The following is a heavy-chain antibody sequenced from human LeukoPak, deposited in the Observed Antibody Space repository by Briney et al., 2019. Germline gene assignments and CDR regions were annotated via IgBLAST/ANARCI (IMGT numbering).Heavy chain of an antibody. V-gene: IGHV4-38-2*02. D-gene: IGHD5-12*01. CDR1: GYSLSSGYY. J-gene: IGHJ3*02. CDR3: PRFSRGSGYDYDPDAFDI. CDR2: HYQSEST. Sequence: SETLSLTCIVSGYSLSSGYYWGWIRPPPGKGPEWIGIHYQSESTYYNPSLKRRLTISLDTPKKQLSLYLSSVPATHTPVSFLPRFSRGSGYDYDPDAFDIWGQGTMVSVSS.